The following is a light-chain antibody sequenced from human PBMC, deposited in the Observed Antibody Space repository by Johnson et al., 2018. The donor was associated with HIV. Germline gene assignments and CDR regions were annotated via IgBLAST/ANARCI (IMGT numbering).Light chain of an antibody. J-gene: IGLJ1*01. Sequence: QSVLTQPPSVSAAPGQKVTISCSGSSSNIGNNYVSWYQQLPGTAPKLLIYDNNKRPSGIPDRFSGSKSGTSATLGITGLQTGDEAEYYCGTWVSSLSGYVFGPGTKVTVL. V-gene: IGLV1-51*01. CDR3: GTWVSSLSGYV. CDR2: DNN. CDR1: SSNIGNNY.